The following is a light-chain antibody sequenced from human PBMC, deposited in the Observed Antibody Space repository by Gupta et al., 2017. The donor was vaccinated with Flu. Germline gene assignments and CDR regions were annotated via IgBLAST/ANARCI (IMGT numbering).Light chain of an antibody. CDR3: DSPDCSGNALV. V-gene: IGLV3-25*02. CDR2: KDT. Sequence: SYALTHPPSVSVSPGQTTRITCSGAALPNQYAFWYQQTSGPAPVLIIYKDTGRPSGMPERFSGSIYGTTVTLTTSGVQAEAEADYYCDSPDCSGNALVFGGGTKLTVL. CDR1: ALPNQY. J-gene: IGLJ3*02.